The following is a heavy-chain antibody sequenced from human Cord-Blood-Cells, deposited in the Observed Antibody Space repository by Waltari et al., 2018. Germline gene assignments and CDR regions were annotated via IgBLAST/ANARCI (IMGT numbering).Heavy chain of an antibody. CDR1: GGSISSYY. J-gene: IGHJ6*03. Sequence: QVQLQESGPGLVKPSETLSLTCTVSGGSISSYYWSWIRQPAGTGLEWIGRIYTSGSTNYNPSLKSRVTMSVDTSKNQFSLKLSSVTAADTAVYYCARVGYGSGSYYPSTAARYYYYYMDVWGKGTTVTVSS. D-gene: IGHD3-10*01. V-gene: IGHV4-4*07. CDR2: IYTSGST. CDR3: ARVGYGSGSYYPSTAARYYYYYMDV.